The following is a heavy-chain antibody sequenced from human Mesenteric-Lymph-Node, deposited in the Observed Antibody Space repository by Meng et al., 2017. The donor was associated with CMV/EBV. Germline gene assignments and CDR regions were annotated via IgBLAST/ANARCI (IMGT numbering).Heavy chain of an antibody. CDR3: ARPFPSWQSPRLDPFGA. Sequence: RRSVQVQVYPSEPLPLPCTVSGDSISSFYYWGWIRQPPGRGLEWIGSVHYTGSTYYSPSLKSRVTVSVDTSKNQFSLRLTSVTAADTAVYYCARPFPSWQSPRLDPFGAWGQGTLVTVSS. CDR1: GDSISSFYY. D-gene: IGHD6-19*01. CDR2: VHYTGST. V-gene: IGHV4-39*01. J-gene: IGHJ5*02.